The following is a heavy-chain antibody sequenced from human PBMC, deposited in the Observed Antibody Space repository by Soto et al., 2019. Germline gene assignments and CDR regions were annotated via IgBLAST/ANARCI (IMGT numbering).Heavy chain of an antibody. CDR1: GFNFDDSA. V-gene: IGHV3-9*01. J-gene: IGHJ4*02. CDR2: ITWNSGHI. Sequence: SLRLSCVASGFNFDDSAINLVRQFPGKGLEWVSGITWNSGHILYADSVKGRFTISRDNAKKSLYLELNSLRPEDTALYYCAKGRSSMIVVVMDYWGQGTPVTVSS. D-gene: IGHD3-22*01. CDR3: AKGRSSMIVVVMDY.